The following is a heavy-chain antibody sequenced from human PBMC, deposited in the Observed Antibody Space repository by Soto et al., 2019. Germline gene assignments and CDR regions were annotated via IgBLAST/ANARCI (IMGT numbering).Heavy chain of an antibody. Sequence: XGSLRLSCAASGFTFSNAWINWGREAPGKGLEWVGRIKSNPDGLTTYFAAPVQCRFAISRDDSKHMVYLQINSLKTEDTVIYYCTTDSYSSMIVVRFHYLGHGPLLPVSS. V-gene: IGHV3-15*07. CDR1: GFTFSNAW. CDR2: IKSNPDGLTT. CDR3: TTDSYSSMIVVRFHY. J-gene: IGHJ4*01. D-gene: IGHD3-22*01.